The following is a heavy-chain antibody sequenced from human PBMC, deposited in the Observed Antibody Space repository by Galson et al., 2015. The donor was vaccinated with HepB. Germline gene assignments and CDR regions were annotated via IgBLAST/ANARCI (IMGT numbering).Heavy chain of an antibody. D-gene: IGHD5-18*01. J-gene: IGHJ4*02. CDR3: ARVGGYSYGPFDY. Sequence: LRLSCAASGFTFSSYSMNWVRQAPGKGLEWVSYISSSSSTIYYADSVKGRFTISRDNAKNSLYLQMNSLRAEDTAVYYCARVGGYSYGPFDYWGQGTLVTVSS. V-gene: IGHV3-48*01. CDR1: GFTFSSYS. CDR2: ISSSSSTI.